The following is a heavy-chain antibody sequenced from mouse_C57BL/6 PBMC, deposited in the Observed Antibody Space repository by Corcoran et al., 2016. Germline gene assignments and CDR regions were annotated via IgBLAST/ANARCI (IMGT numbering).Heavy chain of an antibody. CDR1: GYTFTDYT. CDR3: ARCALPRYGCFDV. CDR2: INPNNGGT. D-gene: IGHD2-10*02. Sequence: EVQLQQSGPELVKPGASVTIPCKASGYTFTDYTMDWVKQSHGQSLEWMGDINPNNGGTSYNQKFKDKATLTVDKSSSTAYMELRSLTSEDTAVYYCARCALPRYGCFDVWGTGTTVTVSA. V-gene: IGHV1-18*01. J-gene: IGHJ1*03.